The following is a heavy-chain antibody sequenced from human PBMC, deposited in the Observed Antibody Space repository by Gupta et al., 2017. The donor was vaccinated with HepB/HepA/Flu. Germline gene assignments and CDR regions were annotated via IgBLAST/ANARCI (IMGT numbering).Heavy chain of an antibody. CDR1: GSSLDDHA. D-gene: IGHD1-14*01. Sequence: DVQLVESGGGLVQPGRSPTPPCTASGSSLDDHALHRVRLGPGKDLEWVSGISWESGRIGYAESVKGRFTISRDNAKNALYLQMNSLRAEDTALYYCARDIGPGPYFYGMDVWGQGTTVIVSS. J-gene: IGHJ6*02. V-gene: IGHV3-9*01. CDR3: ARDIGPGPYFYGMDV. CDR2: ISWESGRI.